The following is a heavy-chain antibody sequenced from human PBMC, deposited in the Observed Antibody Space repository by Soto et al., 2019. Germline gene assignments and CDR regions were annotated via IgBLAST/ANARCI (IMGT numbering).Heavy chain of an antibody. CDR2: IYWDDDK. Sequence: SAPTLVNPTQTLTLTCTFSGLSLSTSGVAVGWIRQPPGKALEWLALIYWDDDKRYSPSLKSRVTITKDTSKNQVVLTMTNMDPVDTATYYCAHRLARGATGLYFQHWGQGTPVTVSS. CDR3: AHRLARGATGLYFQH. D-gene: IGHD3-9*01. J-gene: IGHJ1*01. V-gene: IGHV2-5*02. CDR1: GLSLSTSGVA.